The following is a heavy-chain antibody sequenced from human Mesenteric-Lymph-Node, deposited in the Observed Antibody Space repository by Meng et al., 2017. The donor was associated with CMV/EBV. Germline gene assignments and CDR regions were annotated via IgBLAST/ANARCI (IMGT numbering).Heavy chain of an antibody. CDR2: IWYDGSNK. CDR1: GFTFRSYG. CDR3: ARDGYYGSGSHVDY. V-gene: IGHV3-33*01. D-gene: IGHD3-10*01. J-gene: IGHJ4*02. Sequence: ASGFTFRSYGMHWVRQAPGKGLEWVAVIWYDGSNKYYADSVKGRFTISRDNSKNTLYLQMNSLRAEDTAEYYCARDGYYGSGSHVDYWGQGTLVTVSS.